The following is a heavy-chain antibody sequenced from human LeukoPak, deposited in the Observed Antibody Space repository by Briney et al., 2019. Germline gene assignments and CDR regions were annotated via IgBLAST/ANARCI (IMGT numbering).Heavy chain of an antibody. CDR1: GVSITTSTHY. V-gene: IGHV4-39*01. CDR3: VRQGGWGGAASLIES. D-gene: IGHD2-15*01. CDR2: MFYRGST. Sequence: PSETLSLTCTVSGVSITTSTHYWAWIRQPPGKGLEWIASMFYRGSTYYNASLRSRVTLSVDTSMNQFSLKLSSVTASDTATFYCVRQGGWGGAASLIESWGQGILVTVSS. J-gene: IGHJ4*02.